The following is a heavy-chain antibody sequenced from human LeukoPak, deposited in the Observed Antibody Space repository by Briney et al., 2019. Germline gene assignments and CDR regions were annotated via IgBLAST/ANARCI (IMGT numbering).Heavy chain of an antibody. CDR2: ISNGGTNT. J-gene: IGHJ4*02. V-gene: IGHV3-23*01. D-gene: IGHD6-19*01. CDR3: AKGRPVRTSGWYFFDY. Sequence: PGGSLRLSCAASGFTFSTYAMSWVRQAPGKGLEWVSLISNGGTNTFYEDSVKGRFTISRDNSKNTLYLQMTGLRAEDTAVYYCAKGRPVRTSGWYFFDYWGQGTLVTVSS. CDR1: GFTFSTYA.